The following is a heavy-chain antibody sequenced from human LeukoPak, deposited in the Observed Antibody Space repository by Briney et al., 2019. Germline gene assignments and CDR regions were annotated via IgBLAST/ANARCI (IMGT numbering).Heavy chain of an antibody. Sequence: PSETLSLTCTVSGGSISSYYWSWIRQPPGKGLEWIGYIYYSGSTNYNPSLKSRVTISVDTSKNQFSLKLSSVTAADTAVYYCARAQVLYDSSGYYYGYWYFDLWGRGTLVTVSS. D-gene: IGHD3-22*01. V-gene: IGHV4-59*01. CDR1: GGSISSYY. CDR3: ARAQVLYDSSGYYYGYWYFDL. CDR2: IYYSGST. J-gene: IGHJ2*01.